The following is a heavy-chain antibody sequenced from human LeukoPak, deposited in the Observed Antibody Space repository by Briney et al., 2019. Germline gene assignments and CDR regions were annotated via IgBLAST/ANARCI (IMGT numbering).Heavy chain of an antibody. D-gene: IGHD6-6*01. J-gene: IGHJ4*02. V-gene: IGHV3-23*01. CDR3: AKAEYSSSAYFDY. Sequence: GGSLRLSCAASGFTFSGYAMSWVRQAPGKGLGWVSSISGSGGSTYYADSVKGRFTISRDNSKNTLYLQMSSLRAEDTALYYCAKAEYSSSAYFDYWGQGTLVSVSS. CDR1: GFTFSGYA. CDR2: ISGSGGST.